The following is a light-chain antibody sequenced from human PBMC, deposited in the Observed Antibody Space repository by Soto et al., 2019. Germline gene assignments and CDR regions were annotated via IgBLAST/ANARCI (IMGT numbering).Light chain of an antibody. CDR1: QSISSNF. V-gene: IGKV3-20*01. Sequence: EIVMTQSPGTLSLSPGETATLSCRASQSISSNFLAWYQQKPGQAPRLLIYDASNRATGIPARFSGSGSGTDFTLTISRLEPEDFAVYYCQQFGVSPTFGGGTKVDI. CDR3: QQFGVSPT. CDR2: DAS. J-gene: IGKJ4*01.